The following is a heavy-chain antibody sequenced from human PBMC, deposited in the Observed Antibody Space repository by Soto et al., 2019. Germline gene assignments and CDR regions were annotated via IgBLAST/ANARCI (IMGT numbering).Heavy chain of an antibody. J-gene: IGHJ4*02. V-gene: IGHV1-24*01. CDR2: FDPEDGER. CDR3: ARSLDYHHYTGYSTVGVYFDY. Sequence: ASVKVSCKVSGYTLTELSMHWVRQAPGEGLEWMGGFDPEDGERIYGQKFQGRVTMTEGGSTNTAYMERSSMTSEDTAVYYCARSLDYHHYTGYSTVGVYFDYWGLGTLVTVSS. D-gene: IGHD3-9*01. CDR1: GYTLTELS.